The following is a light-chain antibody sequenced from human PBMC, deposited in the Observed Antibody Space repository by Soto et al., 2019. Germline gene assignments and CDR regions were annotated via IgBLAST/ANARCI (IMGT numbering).Light chain of an antibody. CDR1: QAISNS. CDR3: QKYHSAPFT. CDR2: AAS. Sequence: DIQMTQSPSSLSASVGARVTITCRASQAISNSLAWYQQKPGKVPKVLIYAASTLQSGVPSRFSGSGSGTDFTLTITSLQPEYVATYFCQKYHSAPFTCGPATKLDIK. J-gene: IGKJ3*01. V-gene: IGKV1-27*01.